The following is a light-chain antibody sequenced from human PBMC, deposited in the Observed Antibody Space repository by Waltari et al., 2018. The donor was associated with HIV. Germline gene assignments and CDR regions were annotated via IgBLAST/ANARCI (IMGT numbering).Light chain of an antibody. CDR1: QSVSSSY. V-gene: IGKV3-20*01. CDR3: QQYGSSPFT. J-gene: IGKJ1*01. CDR2: GAT. Sequence: EIVLTQSPGTLSLSPGERATLSCRASQSVSSSYLAWYQQKPGQAPRLLIYGATSRDTGIPDRFSGSGSGTDFTLTISRLEPEDFAVYYCQQYGSSPFTFGQGTKVEIK.